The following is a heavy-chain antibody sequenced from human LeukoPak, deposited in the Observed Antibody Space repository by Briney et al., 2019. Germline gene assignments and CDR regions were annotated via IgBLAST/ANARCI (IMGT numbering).Heavy chain of an antibody. CDR2: TYYRSKCYN. Sequence: KPSQTLSLTCAISGDSVSSNSAAWDWISQSPSRALEWLGRTYYRSKCYNDYAVSVKSRIFINPDTSKNQFSLKLNSVTPEDTAVYYSATQNPDLGRSNAFDIWGQGTMVTVSS. J-gene: IGHJ3*02. V-gene: IGHV6-1*01. CDR3: ATQNPDLGRSNAFDI. D-gene: IGHD7-27*01. CDR1: GDSVSSNSAA.